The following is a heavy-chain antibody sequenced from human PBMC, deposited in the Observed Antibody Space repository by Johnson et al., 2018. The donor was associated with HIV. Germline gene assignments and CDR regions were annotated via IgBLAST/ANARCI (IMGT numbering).Heavy chain of an antibody. V-gene: IGHV3-30*18. CDR3: AKAGQLPEDAFDI. Sequence: QVQLVEFGGGVVQPGRSLRLSCAASGFTFSSYGMHWVRQAPGKGLEWVAVISYDGSNKYYADSVKGRFTISRDNSKNTLYLQMNSMRAEDTAVYYCAKAGQLPEDAFDIWGQGTMVTVSS. J-gene: IGHJ3*02. D-gene: IGHD1-7*01. CDR2: ISYDGSNK. CDR1: GFTFSSYG.